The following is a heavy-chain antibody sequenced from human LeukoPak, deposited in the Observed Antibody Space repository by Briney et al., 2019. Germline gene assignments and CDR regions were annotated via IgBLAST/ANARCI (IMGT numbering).Heavy chain of an antibody. V-gene: IGHV4-31*03. Sequence: SETLSLTCTVSGGSISSGDYYWSWIRQHPGKGLEWIGYIYYSGSTYYNPSLKSRVTISVDTSKNQFSLKLSSVTAADTAVYYCARDKQHEPAAFDIWGQGTMVTVSS. CDR1: GGSISSGDYY. J-gene: IGHJ3*02. CDR2: IYYSGST. D-gene: IGHD1-14*01. CDR3: ARDKQHEPAAFDI.